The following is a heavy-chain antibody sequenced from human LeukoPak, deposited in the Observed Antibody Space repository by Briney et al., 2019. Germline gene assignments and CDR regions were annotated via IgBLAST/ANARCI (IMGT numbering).Heavy chain of an antibody. CDR1: GYIFTGHY. CDR3: ARRIAGRLINDAFDI. CDR2: INPYSGGT. Sequence: ASVKVSCKASGYIFTGHYMHWVRQAPGQGLEWVGWINPYSGGTHYALIFQDRVTMTRDTSISTAYMELSRLRSDDTAVYYCARRIAGRLINDAFDIWGQGTMVTVSS. V-gene: IGHV1-2*02. J-gene: IGHJ3*02. D-gene: IGHD6-6*01.